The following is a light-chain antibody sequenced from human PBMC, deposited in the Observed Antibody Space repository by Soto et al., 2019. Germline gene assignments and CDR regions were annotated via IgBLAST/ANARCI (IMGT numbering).Light chain of an antibody. V-gene: IGLV4-69*01. CDR1: SGHSNYA. Sequence: QAVGTQSPSASASLGASVKLTCTLSSGHSNYAIAWHQLQPEKGPRYLIKLNSDGSHIKGDVIPDRFSGSSSGAERYLTISSLQSEDEADYYCQTWGTGIQVFGGGTKLTVL. CDR3: QTWGTGIQV. J-gene: IGLJ2*01. CDR2: LNSDGSH.